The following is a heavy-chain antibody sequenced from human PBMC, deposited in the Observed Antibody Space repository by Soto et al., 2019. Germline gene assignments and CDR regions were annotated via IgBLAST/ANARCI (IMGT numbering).Heavy chain of an antibody. CDR1: GFTFGSYA. J-gene: IGHJ4*02. CDR2: ITDGGGSK. Sequence: EVQLLESGGGLVQPGGSLRLSCTASGFTFGSYAMSWVRQAPGKGLEWVSGITDGGGSKFYADSVQGRFTISRDNSKNTMYLQKSSPTAEGTALFYCSKVGMVRNGFLGVVRGDYWGQGTLVNV. D-gene: IGHD3-3*01. V-gene: IGHV3-23*01. CDR3: SKVGMVRNGFLGVVRGDY.